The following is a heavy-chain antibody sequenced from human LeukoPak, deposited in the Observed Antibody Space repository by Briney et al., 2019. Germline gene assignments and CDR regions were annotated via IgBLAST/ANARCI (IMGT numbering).Heavy chain of an antibody. V-gene: IGHV3-30*18. CDR2: ISFDGSNK. CDR1: GFTFSSYG. Sequence: GGSLRLSCAASGFTFSSYGMHWVRQAPGKGLEWVAVISFDGSNKYYADSVKGRFTISRDNSKNMLYLQMNSLRAEDTAVYYCAKDPGVVGATTDWFDPWGQGTLVTVSS. J-gene: IGHJ5*02. CDR3: AKDPGVVGATTDWFDP. D-gene: IGHD1-26*01.